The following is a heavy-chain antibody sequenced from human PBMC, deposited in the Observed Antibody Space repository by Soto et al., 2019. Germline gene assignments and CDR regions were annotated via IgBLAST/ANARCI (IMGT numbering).Heavy chain of an antibody. V-gene: IGHV1-8*01. Sequence: ASVKVSCKASGYTFTSYDINWVRQATGQGLEWMGWMNPNSGNTGYAQKFQGRVTMTRNTSISTAYMELSSLRSEDTAAYYCARGIRITMVRGVPYYFDYWGQGTLVTVSS. CDR1: GYTFTSYD. J-gene: IGHJ4*02. D-gene: IGHD3-10*01. CDR3: ARGIRITMVRGVPYYFDY. CDR2: MNPNSGNT.